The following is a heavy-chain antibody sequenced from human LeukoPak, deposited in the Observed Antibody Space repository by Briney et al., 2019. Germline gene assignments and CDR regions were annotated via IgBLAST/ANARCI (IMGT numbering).Heavy chain of an antibody. CDR1: GYTFTSFD. V-gene: IGHV1-8*01. J-gene: IGHJ4*02. D-gene: IGHD6-19*01. CDR3: AKGGSGWPIDY. Sequence: ASVKVSRKASGYTFTSFDIHWVRQATGQGLEWMGWMNPNSGNTGYAQKFQGTVTMTRDTSMTTAYMELSGLKSEDTAVYYCAKGGSGWPIDYWGQGTLVTVSS. CDR2: MNPNSGNT.